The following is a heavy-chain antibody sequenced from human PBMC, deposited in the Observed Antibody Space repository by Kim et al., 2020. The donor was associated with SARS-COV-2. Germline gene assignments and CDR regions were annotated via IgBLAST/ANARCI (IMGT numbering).Heavy chain of an antibody. CDR3: ASESTIFGVVILDY. Sequence: NPSLRRRVTISVDTSKNQFSLKLSSVTAADTAVYYCASESTIFGVVILDYWGQGTLVTVSS. V-gene: IGHV4-39*01. J-gene: IGHJ4*02. D-gene: IGHD3-3*01.